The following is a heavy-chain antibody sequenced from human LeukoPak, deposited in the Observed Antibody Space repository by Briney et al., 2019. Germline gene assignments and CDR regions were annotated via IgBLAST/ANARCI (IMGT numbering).Heavy chain of an antibody. CDR2: IYPSDSDT. V-gene: IGHV5-51*01. CDR1: GYRFTSYW. J-gene: IGHJ4*02. CDR3: TRRGELRLDFDY. D-gene: IGHD1-26*01. Sequence: GESLKISCKGSGYRFTSYWIGWVRQMPGKGLEWMGIIYPSDSDTRYSPSFQGQVTISADKSISTAYLQWRSLKASDTAICYCTRRGELRLDFDYWGQGTLVTVSS.